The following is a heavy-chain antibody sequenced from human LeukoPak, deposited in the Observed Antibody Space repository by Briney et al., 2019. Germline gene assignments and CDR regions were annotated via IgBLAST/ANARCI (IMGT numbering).Heavy chain of an antibody. V-gene: IGHV3-23*01. CDR3: AMGAEIDL. D-gene: IGHD3-16*01. Sequence: RGSLRLSCATSGFTFTNYAMNWVRQDPGKGLEWVSAVTGPGDTTYYADSVKGRFFMSREDSKTTVYLQMNSLRVEDTAIYYCAMGAEIDLWGQGTLVTVSS. J-gene: IGHJ5*02. CDR1: GFTFTNYA. CDR2: VTGPGDTT.